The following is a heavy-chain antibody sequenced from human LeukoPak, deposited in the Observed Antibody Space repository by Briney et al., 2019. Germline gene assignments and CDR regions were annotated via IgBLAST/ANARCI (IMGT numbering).Heavy chain of an antibody. CDR1: GGTFSSSA. CDR2: IIPIFGTA. V-gene: IGHV1-69*05. J-gene: IGHJ6*03. Sequence: SVKVSCKASGGTFSSSAISWVRQAPGPGLEWMGGIIPIFGTANYAQKFQGRVTITTDESTSTAYMELRSLRSEDTAVYYCARDPHPRRATRPEDYYYMDVWGKGTTVTVSS. CDR3: ARDPHPRRATRPEDYYYMDV. D-gene: IGHD6-6*01.